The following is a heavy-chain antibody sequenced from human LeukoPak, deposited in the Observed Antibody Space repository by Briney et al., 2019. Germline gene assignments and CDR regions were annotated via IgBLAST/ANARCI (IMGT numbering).Heavy chain of an antibody. D-gene: IGHD2-2*01. CDR2: IYSSAYT. Sequence: SETLSLTCSVSGDSINSGAYYWTWIRQPTGTGLEWIGRIYSSAYTNYNPSLKSRVAISVDTSENHFSLKLTSVTAADTAVYYCARAPRNCSSSTCSPNWFDPWGQGTLVTVSS. V-gene: IGHV4-61*02. CDR1: GDSINSGAYY. CDR3: ARAPRNCSSSTCSPNWFDP. J-gene: IGHJ5*02.